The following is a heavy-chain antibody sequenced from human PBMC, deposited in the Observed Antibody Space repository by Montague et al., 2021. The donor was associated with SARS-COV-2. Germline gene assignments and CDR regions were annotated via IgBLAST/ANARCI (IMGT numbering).Heavy chain of an antibody. J-gene: IGHJ4*02. V-gene: IGHV4-39*01. CDR3: ARHFKVTFVRWLQPRGGFDY. D-gene: IGHD5-24*01. CDR2: IYYSGST. Sequence: SETLSLTCTVSGGSISSSSYYWGWIRQPPGKGLEWIESIYYSGSTYYNPSLKSRVTISVDTSKNQFSLKLSSVTAADTAVYYCARHFKVTFVRWLQPRGGFDYWGQGTLVTVSS. CDR1: GGSISSSSYY.